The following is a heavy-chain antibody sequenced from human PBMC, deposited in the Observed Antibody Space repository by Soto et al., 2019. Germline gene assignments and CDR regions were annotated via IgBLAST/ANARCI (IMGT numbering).Heavy chain of an antibody. D-gene: IGHD3-22*01. J-gene: IGHJ4*02. CDR2: INPSGGST. V-gene: IGHV1-46*01. Sequence: AAVNVSCTDSVYTFTRYDINWVRQAPGQGLEWMGIINPSGGSTTYAQKFQGRVTMTRDTSTSTVFMELSSLRSEDTAVYYCARVGSSGHYDYWGQGTLVTVSS. CDR3: ARVGSSGHYDY. CDR1: VYTFTRYD.